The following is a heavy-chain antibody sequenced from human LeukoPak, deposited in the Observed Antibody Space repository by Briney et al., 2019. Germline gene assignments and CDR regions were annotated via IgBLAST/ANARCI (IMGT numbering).Heavy chain of an antibody. V-gene: IGHV3-11*01. J-gene: IGHJ4*02. Sequence: GGSLRLSCAASGFSFGGHYMSWMRQAPGKGPEWISYISGNGGDIAYADSVKGRFTISRDNAKNSLHLQMDSLRDEDTAVYHCVRHAGRAGGQWGQGTLIAVSS. CDR3: VRHAGRAGGQ. CDR2: ISGNGGDI. D-gene: IGHD3-10*01. CDR1: GFSFGGHY.